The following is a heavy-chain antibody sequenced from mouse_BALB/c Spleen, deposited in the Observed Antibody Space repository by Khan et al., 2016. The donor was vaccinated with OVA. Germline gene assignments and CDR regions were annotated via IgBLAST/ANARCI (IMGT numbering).Heavy chain of an antibody. CDR1: GYTFTDYA. J-gene: IGHJ3*01. D-gene: IGHD1-1*02. CDR2: ISTYYGDA. Sequence: QVQLQQSGAELVRPGVSVKISCKGSGYTFTDYAMHWVKQSHAKSLEWIGVISTYYGDADYSQTFKGRATMTVDRSSSTAYMELARLTSEDSANYYCARGGKFAYWGQGTLVTVSA. CDR3: ARGGKFAY. V-gene: IGHV1S137*01.